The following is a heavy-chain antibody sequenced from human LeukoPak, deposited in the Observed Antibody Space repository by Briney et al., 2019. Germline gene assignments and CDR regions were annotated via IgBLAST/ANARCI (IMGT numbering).Heavy chain of an antibody. J-gene: IGHJ5*02. Sequence: ASVKVSCKASGGTFSSYAISWVRQAPGQGLEWMGGIIPIFGTANYAQKFQGRVTITADESTSTAYMELSSLRSEDTAAYYCARGPGSSGWPYNWFDPWGQGTLVTVSS. CDR1: GGTFSSYA. CDR3: ARGPGSSGWPYNWFDP. D-gene: IGHD6-19*01. CDR2: IIPIFGTA. V-gene: IGHV1-69*13.